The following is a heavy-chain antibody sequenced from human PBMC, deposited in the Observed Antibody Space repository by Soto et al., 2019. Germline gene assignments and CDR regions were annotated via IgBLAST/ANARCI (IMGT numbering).Heavy chain of an antibody. CDR2: IYYSGST. D-gene: IGHD6-13*01. V-gene: IGHV4-30-4*01. Sequence: QVQLQESGPGLVKPSQTLSLTCTVSGGSISSGDYYWSWIRQPPGKGLEWIGYIYYSGSTYYNPSLKSRVTISVDTSKNHFSLKLSSVTAADTAVYYCVGYSSSGPPTYYYYGMDVWGQGTTVTVSS. J-gene: IGHJ6*02. CDR1: GGSISSGDYY. CDR3: VGYSSSGPPTYYYYGMDV.